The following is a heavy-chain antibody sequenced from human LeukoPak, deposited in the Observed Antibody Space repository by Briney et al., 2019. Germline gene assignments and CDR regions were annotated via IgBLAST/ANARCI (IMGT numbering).Heavy chain of an antibody. D-gene: IGHD6-19*01. CDR2: IIPIFGTA. CDR3: ATSGWYYYYYMDV. V-gene: IGHV1-69*13. J-gene: IGHJ6*03. CDR1: GYTFTSYG. Sequence: SVKVSCKASGYTFTSYGISWVRQAPGQGLEWMGGIIPIFGTANYAQKFQGRVTITADESTSTAYMELSSLRSEDTAVYYCATSGWYYYYYMDVWGKGTTVTVSS.